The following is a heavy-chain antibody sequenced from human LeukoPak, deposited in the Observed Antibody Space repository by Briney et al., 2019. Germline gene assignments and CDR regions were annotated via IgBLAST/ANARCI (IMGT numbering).Heavy chain of an antibody. D-gene: IGHD1/OR15-1a*01. CDR3: ARTFLYKWNNVPYYYYMDV. Sequence: KPSETLSLTCTVSGGSIRFGTYYWRWIRQPAGKGLEWIGRIHTSGSTNYNPSLKSRVTMSVDTSKNQFSLKLNSVTAADAAVYYCARTFLYKWNNVPYYYYMDVWGKGTTVTVSS. V-gene: IGHV4-61*02. CDR1: GGSIRFGTYY. J-gene: IGHJ6*03. CDR2: IHTSGST.